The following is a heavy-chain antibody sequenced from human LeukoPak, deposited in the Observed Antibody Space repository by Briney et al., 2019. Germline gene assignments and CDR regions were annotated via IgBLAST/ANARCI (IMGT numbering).Heavy chain of an antibody. V-gene: IGHV3-30-3*01. J-gene: IGHJ4*02. D-gene: IGHD3-22*01. CDR1: GFTFSSYA. Sequence: GRSLRLSCAASGFTFSSYAMHWVRQAPGKGLEWVAVISYDGSNKYYADSVKGRFTISRDNSKNTLYLQMNSLRAEDTAVYYCVRVVVTEGGADYWGQGTLVTVSS. CDR2: ISYDGSNK. CDR3: VRVVVTEGGADY.